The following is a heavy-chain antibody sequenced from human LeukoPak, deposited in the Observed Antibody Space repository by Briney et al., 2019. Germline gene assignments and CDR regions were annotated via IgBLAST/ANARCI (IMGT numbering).Heavy chain of an antibody. D-gene: IGHD3-22*01. J-gene: IGHJ4*02. V-gene: IGHV1-2*02. CDR3: ARDYYDSSGLPRLMLAYYFDY. CDR2: INPNSGGT. Sequence: GASVKVSCKASGYTXTGYYMHWVRQAPGQGLEWMGWINPNSGGTNYAQKFQGRVTMTRDTSISTAYMELSRLRSDDTAVYYCARDYYDSSGLPRLMLAYYFDYWGQGTLVTVSS. CDR1: GYTXTGYY.